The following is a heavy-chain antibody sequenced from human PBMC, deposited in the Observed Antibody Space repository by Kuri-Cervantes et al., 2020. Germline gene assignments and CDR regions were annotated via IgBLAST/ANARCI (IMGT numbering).Heavy chain of an antibody. CDR2: ISSSSSYI. CDR1: GFTFSSYS. D-gene: IGHD3-22*01. J-gene: IGHJ4*02. V-gene: IGHV3-21*04. Sequence: GESLKISCAASGFTFSSYSMNWVRQAPGKGLEWVSSISSSSSYIYYADSVKGRFTISRDNAKNSLYLQMNSLRAEDTAVYYCARGGYYYDSSGAPIKYWGQGTLVTVSS. CDR3: ARGGYYYDSSGAPIKY.